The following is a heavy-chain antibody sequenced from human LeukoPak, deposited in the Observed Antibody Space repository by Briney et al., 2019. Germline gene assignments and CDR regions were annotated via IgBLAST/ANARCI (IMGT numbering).Heavy chain of an antibody. V-gene: IGHV3-7*05. CDR1: EFTISGYW. J-gene: IGHJ4*02. CDR3: ARVRGGNFDF. Sequence: GGSLRLSCAASEFTISGYWMSWVRQAPGKGLEWVANIKQDGSEKFYVDSVKGRFTISRDNAKNSLFVQMNSLRAEDTAVYYCARVRGGNFDFWGQGTLVTVS. CDR2: IKQDGSEK. D-gene: IGHD3-10*01.